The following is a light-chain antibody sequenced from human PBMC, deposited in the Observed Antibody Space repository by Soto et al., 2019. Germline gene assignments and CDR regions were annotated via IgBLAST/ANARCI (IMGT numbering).Light chain of an antibody. CDR3: QQSSNWPPWK. CDR2: DAS. CDR1: QSVSSY. J-gene: IGKJ1*01. Sequence: EIVLTHSPATLSFSPGEIATLSFSSSQSVSSYLAWYQQKPGQAPRLLIYDASNRATGIPARFSGSGSGTDYTLTISSLVPEDFAVYYCQQSSNWPPWKFGQGTKVDIK. V-gene: IGKV3-11*01.